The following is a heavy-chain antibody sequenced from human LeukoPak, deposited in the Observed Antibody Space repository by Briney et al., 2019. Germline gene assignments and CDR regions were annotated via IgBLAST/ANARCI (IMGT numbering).Heavy chain of an antibody. D-gene: IGHD1/OR15-1a*01. CDR3: ARDSDGWNNIFDH. V-gene: IGHV6-1*01. J-gene: IGHJ4*02. Sequence: SQTLSLTCAISGDTVSSHSAAWNWFRQSPSISLEWLGRTYYRSKWYNDYEGSVKSRISINSDTSKIQFSLHLDSVAPEDTAVYYCARDSDGWNNIFDHWGQGTLVTGSS. CDR2: TYYRSKWYN. CDR1: GDTVSSHSAA.